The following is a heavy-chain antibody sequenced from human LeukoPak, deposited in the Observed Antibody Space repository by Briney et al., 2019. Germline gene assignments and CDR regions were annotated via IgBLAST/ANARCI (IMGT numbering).Heavy chain of an antibody. Sequence: SETLSLTCTVSSASIRSDYWSWIRQPAGKGLEWIGRIDFTGSVNYNPTLRNRLTMSVDTSKNQFSLKVTSVTAADTAVYYCARVHDSSGYGMYYFDYWGQGTLVTVSS. CDR1: SASIRSDY. CDR3: ARVHDSSGYGMYYFDY. CDR2: IDFTGSV. V-gene: IGHV4-4*07. J-gene: IGHJ4*02. D-gene: IGHD3-22*01.